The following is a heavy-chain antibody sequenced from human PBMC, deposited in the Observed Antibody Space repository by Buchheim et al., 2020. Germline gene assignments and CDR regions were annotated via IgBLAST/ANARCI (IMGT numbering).Heavy chain of an antibody. CDR2: ISYDGSNK. CDR3: AKDPMGLPPLGAFDY. CDR1: GFTFSSYG. Sequence: QVQLVESGGGVVQPGRSLRLSCAASGFTFSSYGMHWVRQAPGKGLEWVAVISYDGSNKFYADSVKGRFTISRDNSKNTLYLKMNSLRTEDTAVYSCAKDPMGLPPLGAFDYWGQGTL. D-gene: IGHD2-21*01. V-gene: IGHV3-30*18. J-gene: IGHJ4*02.